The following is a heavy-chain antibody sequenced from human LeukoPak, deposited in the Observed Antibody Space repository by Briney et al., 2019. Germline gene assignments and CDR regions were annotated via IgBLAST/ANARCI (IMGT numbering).Heavy chain of an antibody. CDR3: ASETYGSGSYDY. Sequence: PGGSLRLSCAASGFTFSDYYMSWIRQAPGKGLEWVSYISSSGTTIYYVDSVKGRFTISRDNAKNSLYLQMNSLRAEDTAVYYCASETYGSGSYDYWGQGTLVTVSS. CDR1: GFTFSDYY. CDR2: ISSSGTTI. V-gene: IGHV3-11*01. D-gene: IGHD3-10*01. J-gene: IGHJ4*02.